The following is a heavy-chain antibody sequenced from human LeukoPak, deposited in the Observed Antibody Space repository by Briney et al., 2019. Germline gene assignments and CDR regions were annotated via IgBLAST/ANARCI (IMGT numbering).Heavy chain of an antibody. Sequence: PGGSLRLSCAASGFTFSSYAMSWVRQAPGKGLEWVSAISSSGGSTYYADSVKGRFTISRDNSENTLYLQMNSPRAEDSAVYYCASKYYYDSSGYYGVVYWGQGTLVTVSS. CDR1: GFTFSSYA. CDR3: ASKYYYDSSGYYGVVY. D-gene: IGHD3-22*01. CDR2: ISSSGGST. V-gene: IGHV3-23*01. J-gene: IGHJ4*02.